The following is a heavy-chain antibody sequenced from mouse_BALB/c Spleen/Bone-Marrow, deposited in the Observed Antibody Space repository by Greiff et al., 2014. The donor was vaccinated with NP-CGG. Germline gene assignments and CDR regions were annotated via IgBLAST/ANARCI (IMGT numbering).Heavy chain of an antibody. Sequence: SGPELVKPGASVKMSRKASGYTFTSYVMHWVKQKPGQGLEWIGNINPYNDGTKYNEKFKGKATLTSDKSSSTAYMELSSLTSEDSAVYYCARSLYGYDWYFDVWGAGTTVTVSS. J-gene: IGHJ1*01. V-gene: IGHV1-14*01. CDR2: INPYNDGT. CDR1: GYTFTSYV. D-gene: IGHD2-2*01. CDR3: ARSLYGYDWYFDV.